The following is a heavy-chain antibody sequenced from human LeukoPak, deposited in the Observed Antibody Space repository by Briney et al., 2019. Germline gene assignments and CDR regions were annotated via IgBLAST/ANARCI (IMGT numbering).Heavy chain of an antibody. CDR2: IYYSGST. CDR1: GGSISSSSYY. J-gene: IGHJ5*02. Sequence: SETLSLTCTVSGGSISSSSYYWGWIRQPPGKGLEWIGSIYYSGSTSYNPSLKSRVTISVDTSKNQFSLKLSSVTAADTAVYYCARLHEAYQLLLYPVGWFDPWGQGTLVTVSS. CDR3: ARLHEAYQLLLYPVGWFDP. D-gene: IGHD2-2*01. V-gene: IGHV4-39*07.